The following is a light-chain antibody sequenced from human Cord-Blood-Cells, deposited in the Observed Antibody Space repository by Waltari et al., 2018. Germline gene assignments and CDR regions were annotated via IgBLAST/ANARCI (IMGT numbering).Light chain of an antibody. Sequence: DIQMTQPPSSLSASVGDRVPITCQASQDISNYLNWYQQKPGKAPKLLIYDASNLETGVPSRFSGSGSGTDFTFTISSLQPEDIATYYCQQYDNLPFTFGPGTKVDIK. V-gene: IGKV1-33*01. J-gene: IGKJ3*01. CDR1: QDISNY. CDR3: QQYDNLPFT. CDR2: DAS.